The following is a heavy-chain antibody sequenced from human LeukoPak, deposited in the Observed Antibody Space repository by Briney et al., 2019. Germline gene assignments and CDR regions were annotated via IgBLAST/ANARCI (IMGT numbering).Heavy chain of an antibody. CDR2: INHSGST. V-gene: IGHV4-34*01. D-gene: IGHD3-22*01. J-gene: IGHJ4*02. CDR3: ARIRPLRYYYDSSGYLRPTDH. CDR1: GGSFSGYY. Sequence: SETLSLTCAVYGGSFSGYYWSWIRQPPGKGLEWIGEINHSGSTNYNPSLKSRVTISVDTSKNQFSLKLSPVTAADTAVYYCARIRPLRYYYDSSGYLRPTDHWGQGTLVTVSS.